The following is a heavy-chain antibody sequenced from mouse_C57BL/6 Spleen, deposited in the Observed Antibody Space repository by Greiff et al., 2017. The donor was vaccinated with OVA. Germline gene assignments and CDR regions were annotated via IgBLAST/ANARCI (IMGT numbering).Heavy chain of an antibody. CDR2: IDPSDSET. CDR3: ARSTTVVSPMYY. Sequence: QVQLQQPGAALVRPGASVKLSCKASGYTFTSYWMPWVKQRPGQGLEWIGNIDPSDSETHYNPKFKDKATLTVDKSSSTAYMQLSSLTSEDSAVSYCARSTTVVSPMYYWGQGTSVTVSS. J-gene: IGHJ4*01. CDR1: GYTFTSYW. V-gene: IGHV1-52*01. D-gene: IGHD1-1*01.